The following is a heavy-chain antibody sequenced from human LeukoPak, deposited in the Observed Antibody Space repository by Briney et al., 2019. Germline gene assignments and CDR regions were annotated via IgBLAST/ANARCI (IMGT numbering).Heavy chain of an antibody. CDR2: INHSGST. CDR3: ARGKGRNLRMDV. Sequence: SETLSLTCAVYGGSFSGYYWSWIRQPPGKGLEWIGEINHSGSTNYNPSLKSRVTISVDTSKNQFSLKLNSVTAADTAVYYYARGKGRNLRMDVWGQGTTVTVSS. V-gene: IGHV4-34*01. J-gene: IGHJ6*02. CDR1: GGSFSGYY.